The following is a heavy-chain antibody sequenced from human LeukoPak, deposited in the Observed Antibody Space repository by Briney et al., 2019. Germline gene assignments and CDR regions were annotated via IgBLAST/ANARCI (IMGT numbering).Heavy chain of an antibody. CDR1: GGTFSSYA. J-gene: IGHJ4*02. D-gene: IGHD5-24*01. CDR2: IIPIFGIA. V-gene: IGHV1-69*04. CDR3: APSRTMMATILEDY. Sequence: SVKVSFKASGGTFSSYAISWVRQAPGQGLEWMGRIIPIFGIANYAQKFQGRVTITADKSTSTAYMELSSLRSEDTAVYYCAPSRTMMATILEDYWGQGTLVTVSS.